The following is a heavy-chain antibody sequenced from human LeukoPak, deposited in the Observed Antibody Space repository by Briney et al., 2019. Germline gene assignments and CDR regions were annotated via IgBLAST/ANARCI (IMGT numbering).Heavy chain of an antibody. CDR2: IIPIFGTA. CDR3: ARGAAATSNFDY. Sequence: GSSVKVSCKASGGTFISYAISWVRQAPGQGLEWMGGIIPIFGTANYAQKFQGRVTITADESTSTAYMELSSLRSEDTAVYYCARGAAATSNFDYWGQGTLVTVSS. V-gene: IGHV1-69*01. J-gene: IGHJ4*02. D-gene: IGHD6-13*01. CDR1: GGTFISYA.